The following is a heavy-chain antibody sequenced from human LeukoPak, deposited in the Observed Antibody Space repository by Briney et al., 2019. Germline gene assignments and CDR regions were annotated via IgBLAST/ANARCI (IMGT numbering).Heavy chain of an antibody. Sequence: QPGGSLRLSCAASGFTFSSYGMHWVRQAPGKGLEWVSVIWYDGTNRYYADSVKGRFTISRDNSKNTLYLQMNSLRAEDTAVYYCTRDPEYSSGWYYFDYWGQGTLVTVSS. D-gene: IGHD6-19*01. CDR3: TRDPEYSSGWYYFDY. CDR1: GFTFSSYG. V-gene: IGHV3-33*08. J-gene: IGHJ4*02. CDR2: IWYDGTNR.